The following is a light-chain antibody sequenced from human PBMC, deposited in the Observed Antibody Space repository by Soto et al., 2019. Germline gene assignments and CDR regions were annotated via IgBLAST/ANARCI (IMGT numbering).Light chain of an antibody. CDR2: ATS. V-gene: IGKV3-11*01. CDR1: QSITNY. Sequence: EIVLTQSPATLSLSPGERATLSCLASQSITNYLGWYQQKPGQAPRLLIYATSHRATGIPARFSGSGSGTDFTLTISSLEPEDFSVYYCQQRYSWPVTFGQGTRLEIK. CDR3: QQRYSWPVT. J-gene: IGKJ5*01.